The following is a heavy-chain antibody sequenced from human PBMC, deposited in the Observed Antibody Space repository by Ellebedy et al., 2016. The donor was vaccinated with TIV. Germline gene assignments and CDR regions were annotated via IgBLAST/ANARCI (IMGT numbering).Heavy chain of an antibody. V-gene: IGHV3-23*01. CDR3: RPGHYSDA. Sequence: GGSLRLSXAASGFSLSNFFMSWIRQAPGKGLEGVSTLTADGRSTYFADSVKGRFAISRDNSKNTVYLQMNSLRSEDTAVYYCRPGHYSDAWGQGTLVTVSS. CDR2: LTADGRST. CDR1: GFSLSNFF. J-gene: IGHJ4*02.